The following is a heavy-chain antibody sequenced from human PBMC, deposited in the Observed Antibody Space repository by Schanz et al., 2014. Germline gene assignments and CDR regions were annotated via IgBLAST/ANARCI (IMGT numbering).Heavy chain of an antibody. J-gene: IGHJ3*02. D-gene: IGHD3-10*01. CDR1: GYIFGSHG. CDR2: INAHTGNT. Sequence: QLMQSGSEVRKPGASVKVSCKASGYIFGSHGMTWVRQAPGQGPELMGWINAHTGNTQYAQKFQGRVNMTRDTVTTTVHLELTTLRTDDTAIYYCARVLIATYHYNSPGAFDIWGQGTRVTVSS. CDR3: ARVLIATYHYNSPGAFDI. V-gene: IGHV1-18*01.